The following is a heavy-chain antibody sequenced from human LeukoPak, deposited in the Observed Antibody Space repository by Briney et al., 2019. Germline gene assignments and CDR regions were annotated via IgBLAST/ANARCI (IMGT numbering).Heavy chain of an antibody. CDR2: IYYTGST. J-gene: IGHJ6*03. V-gene: IGHV4-59*01. CDR3: ARGRSMGYYYMDV. CDR1: GDSISSYY. Sequence: KPSETLSLTCTVSGDSISSYYWSWIRQPPGKGLGWIGYIYYTGSTNYNPSLKSRVTISVDTSENQFSLKLTSVTAADTAVYHCARGRSMGYYYMDVWGKGTTVTVSS.